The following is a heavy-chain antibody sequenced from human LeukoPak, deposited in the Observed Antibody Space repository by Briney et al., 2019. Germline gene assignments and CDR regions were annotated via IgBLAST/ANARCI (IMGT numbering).Heavy chain of an antibody. V-gene: IGHV4-4*09. CDR1: SGSIGSYY. J-gene: IGHJ4*02. CDR2: IHNSGTT. Sequence: SETLSLTCSLSSGSIGSYYWSWIRQPPGKGLEWIALIHNSGTTNYNPSPKSRVTLSLDTSKKRLSLKLNSVTAADTAVYYCAIGSYPCQYWGQGTLVTVSS. D-gene: IGHD3-10*01. CDR3: AIGSYPCQY.